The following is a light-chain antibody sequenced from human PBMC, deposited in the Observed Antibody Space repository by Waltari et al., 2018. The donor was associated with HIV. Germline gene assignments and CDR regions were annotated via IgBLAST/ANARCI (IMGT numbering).Light chain of an antibody. V-gene: IGLV4-69*01. CDR2: VNSDGSL. Sequence: QVVLTQSPSASASLGASVKITCTLSSGHTTYAIAWHQQQPEKGPRFLMKVNSDGSLTKGDEIPDRFSGSASGPERSLTISSLQSEDEGDYYCHTWGAGIVVFGGGTKLSVL. CDR1: SGHTTYA. CDR3: HTWGAGIVV. J-gene: IGLJ2*01.